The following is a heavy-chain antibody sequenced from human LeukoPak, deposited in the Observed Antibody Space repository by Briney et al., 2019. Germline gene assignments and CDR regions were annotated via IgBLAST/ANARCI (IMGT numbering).Heavy chain of an antibody. CDR2: INHSGST. D-gene: IGHD1-26*01. V-gene: IGHV4-34*01. CDR3: ARGLPSFVWDPDAFDT. J-gene: IGHJ3*02. Sequence: SETLSLTCAVYVGSFSGYYWSWIRQPPGKGLEWIGEINHSGSTNYNPSLKSRVTISVDTSKNQFSLKLSSVTAADTAVYYCARGLPSFVWDPDAFDTWGQGTMVTVSS. CDR1: VGSFSGYY.